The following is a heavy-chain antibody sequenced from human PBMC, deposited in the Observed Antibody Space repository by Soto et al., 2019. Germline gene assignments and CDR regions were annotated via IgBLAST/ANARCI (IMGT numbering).Heavy chain of an antibody. Sequence: ASAKVSCTSSCYTFTSYGISLFRHAKGQGLECMGWMNPNSGNTGYAQKFQGRVTMTRNTSISTAYMEMSSLRSEDTAVYYCARGGVDAGDYYYYMDVWGKGTTVTVSS. CDR1: CYTFTSYG. V-gene: IGHV1-8*02. D-gene: IGHD2-15*01. J-gene: IGHJ6*03. CDR3: ARGGVDAGDYYYYMDV. CDR2: MNPNSGNT.